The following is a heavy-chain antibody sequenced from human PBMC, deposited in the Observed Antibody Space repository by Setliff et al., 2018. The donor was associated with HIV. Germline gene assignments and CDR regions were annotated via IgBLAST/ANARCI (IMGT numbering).Heavy chain of an antibody. D-gene: IGHD6-13*01. CDR2: INPNSGGT. Sequence: ASVKVSCKASGDAFTDYYIHWVRQAPGQGLEWMGWINPNSGGTNYAQKFQGRVTMTRDTSISTAFMDLSRLRSDDTAVYYCARDPGYKSSWYGACDIWGQGTMVTVS. V-gene: IGHV1-2*02. CDR3: ARDPGYKSSWYGACDI. J-gene: IGHJ3*02. CDR1: GDAFTDYY.